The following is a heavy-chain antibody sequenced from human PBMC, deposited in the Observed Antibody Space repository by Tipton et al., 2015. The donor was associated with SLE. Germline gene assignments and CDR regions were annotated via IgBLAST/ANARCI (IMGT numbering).Heavy chain of an antibody. CDR3: ARNVVGAFDI. Sequence: LRLSCTVSGYSISSGYYWSWIRQPPGKGLEWIGYIYYSGSTNYNPSLKSRVTISVDTSKNQFSLKLSSVTAADTAVYYCARNVVGAFDIWGQGTMVTVSS. CDR2: IYYSGST. CDR1: GYSISSGYY. D-gene: IGHD1-1*01. J-gene: IGHJ3*02. V-gene: IGHV4-61*01.